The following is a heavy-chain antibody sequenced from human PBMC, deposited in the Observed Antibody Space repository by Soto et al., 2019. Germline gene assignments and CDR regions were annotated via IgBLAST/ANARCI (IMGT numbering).Heavy chain of an antibody. CDR2: IYYSGST. J-gene: IGHJ6*02. V-gene: IGHV4-59*08. D-gene: IGHD6-13*01. Sequence: SETLSLTCTVSGGSISSYYWSWIRQPPGKGLEWIGYIYYSGSTNYNPSLKSRVTISVETSKNQCSLKLSSVTAADTAVYYCARHPFLIADRWEYGMDVWGQGTTVTVS. CDR3: ARHPFLIADRWEYGMDV. CDR1: GGSISSYY.